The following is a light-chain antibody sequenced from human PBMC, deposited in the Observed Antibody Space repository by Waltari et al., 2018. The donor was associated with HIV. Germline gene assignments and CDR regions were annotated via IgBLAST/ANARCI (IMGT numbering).Light chain of an antibody. V-gene: IGLV2-18*02. Sequence: QSALTQPPSVSGSPGQSVTISCTGTSSAVGSYYRVSWYQQPPGTAPKLMIYEVGNRPAGGPHRFSGSKSGNTASLTISGLQAEDEADYYCSSYTSSSTLVFGGGTKLTVL. J-gene: IGLJ2*01. CDR3: SSYTSSSTLV. CDR1: SSAVGSYYR. CDR2: EVG.